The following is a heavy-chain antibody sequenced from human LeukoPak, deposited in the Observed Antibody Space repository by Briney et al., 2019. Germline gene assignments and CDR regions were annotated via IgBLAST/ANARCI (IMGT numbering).Heavy chain of an antibody. CDR2: IYYSGST. Sequence: SQTLSLTCTVSGGSISSGGYYWSWIRQPPGKGLEWIGYIYYSGSTYYNTSLKSRVTISVDTSKNQFSLKLSSVTAADTAVYYCARGITMVRGVIMVWGQGTLVTVSS. J-gene: IGHJ4*02. CDR1: GGSISSGGYY. D-gene: IGHD3-10*01. CDR3: ARGITMVRGVIMV. V-gene: IGHV4-31*03.